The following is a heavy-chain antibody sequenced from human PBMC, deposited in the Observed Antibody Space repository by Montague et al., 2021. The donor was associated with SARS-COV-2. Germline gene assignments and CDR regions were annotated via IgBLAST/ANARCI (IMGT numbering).Heavy chain of an antibody. J-gene: IGHJ4*02. CDR1: GGSISSSNW. V-gene: IGHV4-4*02. CDR2: IYHSGST. Sequence: SETLSLTCAVSGGSISSSNWWSWVRQPPRKGLEWIGEIYHSGSTNYNPSLKSRVTISVDKSKNQFSLKLSSVTAADTAVYYCARTLLGYCSSTSCYGARPRYYFDYWGQGTLVTVSS. D-gene: IGHD2-2*01. CDR3: ARTLLGYCSSTSCYGARPRYYFDY.